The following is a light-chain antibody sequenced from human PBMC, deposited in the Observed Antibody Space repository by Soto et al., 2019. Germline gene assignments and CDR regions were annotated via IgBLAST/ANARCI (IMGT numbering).Light chain of an antibody. CDR3: QQHGTSPIT. V-gene: IGKV3D-15*02. CDR2: GPS. J-gene: IGKJ5*01. Sequence: EIVMTQSPATLSVSPGERATLSCRASRSVSSNLAWYQQKPGQAPRLLIYGPSTRATGIPARFSGSGSGTDFTLTISSLQPEDFATYYCQQHGTSPITFGQGTRLEIK. CDR1: RSVSSN.